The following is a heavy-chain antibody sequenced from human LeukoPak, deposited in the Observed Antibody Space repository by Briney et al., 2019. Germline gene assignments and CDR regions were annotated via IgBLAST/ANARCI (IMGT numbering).Heavy chain of an antibody. D-gene: IGHD2-15*01. CDR1: GFYLSGFW. Sequence: GGSLRLSCTASGFYLSGFWMHWVRQVPGKGLIWVARINADGRITNYADSVKGRFTISRDNAKNTLYLQMNSLRAEDTAVYYCAREAEGYCDGGRCYTGGYMDVWGKGTTVTVS. CDR2: INADGRIT. J-gene: IGHJ6*03. CDR3: AREAEGYCDGGRCYTGGYMDV. V-gene: IGHV3-74*01.